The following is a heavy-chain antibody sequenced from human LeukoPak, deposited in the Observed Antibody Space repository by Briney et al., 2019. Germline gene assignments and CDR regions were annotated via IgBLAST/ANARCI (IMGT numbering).Heavy chain of an antibody. CDR2: ITSSGSTI. D-gene: IGHD6-19*01. Sequence: PGGSLRLSCGASGFTFSSYEMNWVRQAPGKGLEWVSYITSSGSTIYYADSVEGRFTISRDNAKNSLYLQMNSLRAEDTAIYYCARLGATSGWYYFDYWGQGTLVTVSS. CDR3: ARLGATSGWYYFDY. J-gene: IGHJ4*02. V-gene: IGHV3-48*03. CDR1: GFTFSSYE.